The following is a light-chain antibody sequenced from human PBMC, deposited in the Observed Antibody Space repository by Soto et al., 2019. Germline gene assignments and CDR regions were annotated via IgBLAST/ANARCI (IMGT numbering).Light chain of an antibody. CDR3: QQRRNWPT. J-gene: IGKJ4*01. V-gene: IGKV3-11*01. CDR1: QSVSSY. CDR2: DAS. Sequence: EIVLTQSPATLSLSPGERATLSSRASQSVSSYLAWYQQKPGQAPRLLIYDASNRATGIPARFSGSGSGTDFTLTISSLEPEDFAVYYCQQRRNWPTFGGGTKVEIK.